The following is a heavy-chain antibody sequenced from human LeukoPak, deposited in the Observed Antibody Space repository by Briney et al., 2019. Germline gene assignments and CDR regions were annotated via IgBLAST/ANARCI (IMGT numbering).Heavy chain of an antibody. CDR3: ARVWSSSTLDAFDI. J-gene: IGHJ3*02. Sequence: GASVKVSCKASGYTFTGYYMQWVRQAPVQGLDWMGWINPNSGGTNSAQKFQGRVTMTRDTSISTTYMELSRLRSDDTAVYYCARVWSSSTLDAFDIWGQGTMVTVSS. CDR1: GYTFTGYY. CDR2: INPNSGGT. V-gene: IGHV1-2*02. D-gene: IGHD2-2*01.